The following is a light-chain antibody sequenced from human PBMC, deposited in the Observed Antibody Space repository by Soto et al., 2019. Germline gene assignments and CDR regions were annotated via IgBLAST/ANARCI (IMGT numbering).Light chain of an antibody. Sequence: VLLTQSPGTLSLSPGERATLSCRASRDVSNRYFAWYQQKPGQAPRLLIYGVTSRATGIPDRFSGSGSGTDFTLTISRLEPEDFAVYYCEQYGAVPRTFGQGTKLEIK. J-gene: IGKJ2*01. CDR1: RDVSNRY. CDR2: GVT. CDR3: EQYGAVPRT. V-gene: IGKV3-20*01.